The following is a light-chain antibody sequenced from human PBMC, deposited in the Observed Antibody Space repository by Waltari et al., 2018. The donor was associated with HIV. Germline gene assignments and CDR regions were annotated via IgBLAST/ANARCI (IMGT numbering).Light chain of an antibody. V-gene: IGKV3-15*01. CDR1: QSVNSK. Sequence: EVVMTQSPATLSVSPGERGTLSCRASQSVNSKVAWYRQKPGQGPRLLIYGASTRATGIPARFSGSGSGTEFTLAISSLQSEDFAVYFCQQYNNWPPTFGQGTRLEIK. CDR3: QQYNNWPPT. J-gene: IGKJ5*01. CDR2: GAS.